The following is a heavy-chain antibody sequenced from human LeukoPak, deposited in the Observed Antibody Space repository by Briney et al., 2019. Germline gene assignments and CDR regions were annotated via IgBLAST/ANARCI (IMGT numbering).Heavy chain of an antibody. CDR2: INPNSGGT. D-gene: IGHD1-26*01. J-gene: IGHJ4*02. CDR3: ARERELLTVDY. V-gene: IGHV1-2*02. CDR1: GYTFTSYD. Sequence: GASVKVSCKASGYTFTSYDINWVRQAPGQGLEWMGWINPNSGGTNYAQKFQGRVTMTRDTSISTAYMELSRLRSDDTAVYYCARERELLTVDYWGQGTLVTVSS.